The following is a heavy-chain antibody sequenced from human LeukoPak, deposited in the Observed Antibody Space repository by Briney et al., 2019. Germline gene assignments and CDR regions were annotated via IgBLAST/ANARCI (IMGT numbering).Heavy chain of an antibody. J-gene: IGHJ4*02. CDR1: GFTFSTYS. CDR2: ISGSGGST. CDR3: AKYDYDSSGYTYYFDY. Sequence: GGSLRLSCAASGFTFSTYSMSWVRQAPGKGLEWVSAISGSGGSTYYADSVRGRFTISRDNSKNTLYLQMNSLRAEDTSVYYCAKYDYDSSGYTYYFDYWGQGTLVTVSS. D-gene: IGHD3-22*01. V-gene: IGHV3-23*01.